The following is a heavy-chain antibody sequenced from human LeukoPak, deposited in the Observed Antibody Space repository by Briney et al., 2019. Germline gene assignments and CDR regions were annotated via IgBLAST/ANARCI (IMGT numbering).Heavy chain of an antibody. CDR3: TTSIAVAATNFDY. Sequence: GGSLRLSCAASGFTFSTHGMHWVRQAPGKGLEWVAFIRYDGINKYYADSVKGRFTISGDDSKNTLYLQMNSLKTEDTAVYYCTTSIAVAATNFDYWGQGTLVTVSS. D-gene: IGHD6-19*01. V-gene: IGHV3-30*02. CDR1: GFTFSTHG. CDR2: IRYDGINK. J-gene: IGHJ4*02.